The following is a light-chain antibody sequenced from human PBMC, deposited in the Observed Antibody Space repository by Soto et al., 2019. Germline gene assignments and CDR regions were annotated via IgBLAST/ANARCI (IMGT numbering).Light chain of an antibody. CDR2: EVS. V-gene: IGLV2-14*01. J-gene: IGLJ1*01. CDR3: SSYTSSSTLG. Sequence: QSVLTQPPSVSGAPGQRVTISCTGSSSDVGGYNYVSWYQQHPGKAPKLMIYEVSNRPSGVSNRFSGSKSGNTASLTISGLQAEDEADYYYSSYTSSSTLGFGTGTKVTVL. CDR1: SSDVGGYNY.